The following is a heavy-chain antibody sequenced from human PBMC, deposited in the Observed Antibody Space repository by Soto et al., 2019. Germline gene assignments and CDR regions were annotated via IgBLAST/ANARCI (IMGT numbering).Heavy chain of an antibody. CDR2: IYHSGST. J-gene: IGHJ5*02. Sequence: PSETLSLTCAVSGYSLSSGYYWGWIRQPPGKGLEWIGSIYHSGSTYYNPSLKSRVTMSVDTSKNQFSLKLRSVTAADTAVYYCARVFAARPTGWFDPWGQGTLVTVSS. CDR3: ARVFAARPTGWFDP. D-gene: IGHD6-6*01. V-gene: IGHV4-38-2*01. CDR1: GYSLSSGYY.